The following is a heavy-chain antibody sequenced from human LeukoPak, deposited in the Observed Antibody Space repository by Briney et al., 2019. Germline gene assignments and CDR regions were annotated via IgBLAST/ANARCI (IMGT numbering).Heavy chain of an antibody. CDR2: IYHSGST. D-gene: IGHD3-10*01. CDR1: GGSVSSGGYS. CDR3: ARVRLRGGQYYYGSGSYQDPLYWYFDL. J-gene: IGHJ2*01. V-gene: IGHV4-30-2*01. Sequence: PSQTLSLTCAVSGGSVSSGGYSWSWIRQPPGKGLEWIGYIYHSGSTYYNPSLKSRVTISLDRSKNQFSLKLTSVTAADTAVYYCARVRLRGGQYYYGSGSYQDPLYWYFDLWGRGTLVTVSS.